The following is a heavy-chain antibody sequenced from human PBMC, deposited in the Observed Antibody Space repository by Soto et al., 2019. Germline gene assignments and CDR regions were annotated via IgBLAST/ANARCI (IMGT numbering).Heavy chain of an antibody. CDR1: GGTFSSYA. CDR2: IIPIFGTA. Sequence: QVQLVQSGAEVKKPGSSVKVSCKASGGTFSSYAISWVRQAPGQGLEWMGGIIPIFGTANYAQKFQGRVTITAEEXXRXAXXELSSLRSEDTAVYYCARVAHTAMVRWDYYYGMDVWGQGTTVTVSS. D-gene: IGHD5-18*01. J-gene: IGHJ6*02. CDR3: ARVAHTAMVRWDYYYGMDV. V-gene: IGHV1-69*12.